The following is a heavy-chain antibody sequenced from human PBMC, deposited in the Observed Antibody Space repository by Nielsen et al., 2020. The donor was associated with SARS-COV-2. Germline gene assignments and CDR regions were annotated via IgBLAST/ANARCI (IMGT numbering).Heavy chain of an antibody. CDR1: GFTFSSYG. V-gene: IGHV3-30*03. J-gene: IGHJ6*02. CDR3: ARDDYYGMDV. Sequence: GESLKISCAASGFTFSSYGMHWVRQAPGKGLEWVAVISYDGSNKYYADSVKGRFTISRDNSKNTLYLQMNSLRVDDTAVYFCARDDYYGMDVWGPGTTVSVSS. CDR2: ISYDGSNK.